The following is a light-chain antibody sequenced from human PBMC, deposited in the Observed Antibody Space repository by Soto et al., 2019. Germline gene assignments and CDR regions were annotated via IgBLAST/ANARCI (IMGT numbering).Light chain of an antibody. V-gene: IGLV2-14*01. CDR2: EVS. J-gene: IGLJ1*01. CDR3: SSYTSSSTPPYV. Sequence: QSVLTQPASVSGSPGQSITISCTGTSSDVGGYNYVSWYQQHPGKALKLMIYEVSNRPSGVSNRFSGSKSGNTASLTISGLQAEDEADYYCSSYTSSSTPPYVFGTGTKVTVL. CDR1: SSDVGGYNY.